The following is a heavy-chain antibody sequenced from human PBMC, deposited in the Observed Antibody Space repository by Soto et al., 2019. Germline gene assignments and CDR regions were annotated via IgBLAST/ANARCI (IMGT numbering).Heavy chain of an antibody. Sequence: SETLSLTCTFCVCGISSLCYYLSCIRQHPGKCLEWIVYIYYSGSTYYNPSLTSRVTISLDTSKIQFSLKLSSVTAADTAVYYCARARGRVGYCSGGRCIDDFDICGKGKMVSVS. CDR1: VCGISSLCYY. J-gene: IGHJ3*02. CDR3: ARARGRVGYCSGGRCIDDFDI. V-gene: IGHV4-31*03. CDR2: IYYSGST. D-gene: IGHD2-15*01.